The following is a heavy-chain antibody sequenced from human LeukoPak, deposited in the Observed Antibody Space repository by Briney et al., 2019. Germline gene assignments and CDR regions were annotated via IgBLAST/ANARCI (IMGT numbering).Heavy chain of an antibody. CDR1: GFTFSTYA. CDR2: ISGTGGST. J-gene: IGHJ5*02. V-gene: IGHV3-23*01. CDR3: ARFGGVDDFWSLSDNWFDP. D-gene: IGHD3-3*01. Sequence: GGSLRLSCAASGFTFSTYAMTWVRQAPGKGLEWVSLISGTGGSTYYADSVKGRFTISSDNSKNTLYLQMNSLRAEDTAVYYCARFGGVDDFWSLSDNWFDPWGQGTLVTVSS.